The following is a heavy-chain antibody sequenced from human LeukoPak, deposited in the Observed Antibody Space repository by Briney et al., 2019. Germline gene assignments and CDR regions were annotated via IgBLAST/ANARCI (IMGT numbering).Heavy chain of an antibody. CDR1: GFTFSSYS. Sequence: PGGSLRLSCAASGFTFSSYSMNWVRQAPGKGLEWVSSISSSSSYIYYADSVKGRFIISRDNAKNSLYLQMNSLRAEDTAVYYCARGRPKYNWNDYWGQGTPVTVSS. D-gene: IGHD1-20*01. CDR3: ARGRPKYNWNDY. CDR2: ISSSSSYI. V-gene: IGHV3-21*01. J-gene: IGHJ4*02.